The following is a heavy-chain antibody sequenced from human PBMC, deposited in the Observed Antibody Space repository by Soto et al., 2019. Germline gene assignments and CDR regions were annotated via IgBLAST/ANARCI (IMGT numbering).Heavy chain of an antibody. CDR1: GFIFSDYY. D-gene: IGHD6-19*01. CDR3: ARERVAVYYMGV. CDR2: ISSSGSQI. V-gene: IGHV3-11*01. Sequence: QVQLVESGGGLVKPGGSLKLSCAASGFIFSDYYMSCIRQAPGKGLEWVSYISSSGSQIYHADSVKGRFTISRDNAKNSLYLQMNSLRAEDPAVYDCARERVAVYYMGVWGKGSTVTVSS. J-gene: IGHJ6*03.